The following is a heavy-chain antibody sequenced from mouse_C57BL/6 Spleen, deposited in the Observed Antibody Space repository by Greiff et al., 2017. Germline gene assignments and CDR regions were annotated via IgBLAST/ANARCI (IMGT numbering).Heavy chain of an antibody. Sequence: QVQLQQSGPELVKPGASVKISCKASGYSFTSYYIHWVKQRPGQGLEWIGWIYPGSGNTKYNEKFKGKATLTADTSSSTAYMQLSSLTSEDSAVYYCARSDNWDYAMDYWGQGTSVTVSS. D-gene: IGHD4-1*01. J-gene: IGHJ4*01. CDR3: ARSDNWDYAMDY. CDR2: IYPGSGNT. CDR1: GYSFTSYY. V-gene: IGHV1-66*01.